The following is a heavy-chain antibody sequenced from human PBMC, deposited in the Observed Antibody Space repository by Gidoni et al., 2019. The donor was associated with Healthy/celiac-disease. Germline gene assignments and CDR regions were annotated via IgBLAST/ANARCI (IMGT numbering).Heavy chain of an antibody. Sequence: EVQLVESGGGLVKPGGSLRLSCAASGFTFSSYSMNWVRQAPGKGLEWVSSISSSSSYIYYADSVKGRFTISRDNAKNSLYLQMNSLRAEVTAVYYCARDLGYCSSTSCYFAWFDPWGQGTLVTVSS. CDR3: ARDLGYCSSTSCYFAWFDP. V-gene: IGHV3-21*01. CDR2: ISSSSSYI. D-gene: IGHD2-2*01. CDR1: GFTFSSYS. J-gene: IGHJ5*02.